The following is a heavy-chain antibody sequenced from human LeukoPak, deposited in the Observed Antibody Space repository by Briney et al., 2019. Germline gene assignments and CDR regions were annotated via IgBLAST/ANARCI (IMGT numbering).Heavy chain of an antibody. Sequence: ASVRVSCKASGYTFTSNYIHWVRQAPGQGLEWMGMIYPRDGSTSYAQKFQGRVTVTRDTSTSTVHMELSGLRSEDTAVYYCARDQEGFDYWGQGTLVTVSP. CDR3: ARDQEGFDY. CDR2: IYPRDGST. CDR1: GYTFTSNY. J-gene: IGHJ4*02. V-gene: IGHV1-46*01.